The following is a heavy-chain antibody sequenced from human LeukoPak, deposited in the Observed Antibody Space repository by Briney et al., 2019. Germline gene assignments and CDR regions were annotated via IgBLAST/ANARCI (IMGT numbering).Heavy chain of an antibody. J-gene: IGHJ4*02. D-gene: IGHD5-18*01. CDR3: ARTYRDYFDY. CDR2: IYYSGST. Sequence: SETLSLTCTVSGGSISSHYWSWIRQPPGKGLEWIGYIYYSGSTNYNPSLKSRVTISVDTSKNQFSLKLSSVTAADTAVYYCARTYRDYFDYWDQGTLVTVSS. CDR1: GGSISSHY. V-gene: IGHV4-59*11.